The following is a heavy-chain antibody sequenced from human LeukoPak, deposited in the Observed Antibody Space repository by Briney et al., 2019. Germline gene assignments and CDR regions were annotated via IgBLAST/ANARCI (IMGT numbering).Heavy chain of an antibody. CDR1: GFTFSSYG. J-gene: IGHJ6*03. Sequence: GGSLRLSCAASGFTFSSYGMHWVRQTPGKGLEWVAFIRYDGSNKYYADSVKGRFTISRDNSKNTLYLQMNSLRAEDTAVYYCAKGPICSSTSCRGYYMDVWGKGTTVTVSS. CDR2: IRYDGSNK. CDR3: AKGPICSSTSCRGYYMDV. D-gene: IGHD2-2*01. V-gene: IGHV3-30*02.